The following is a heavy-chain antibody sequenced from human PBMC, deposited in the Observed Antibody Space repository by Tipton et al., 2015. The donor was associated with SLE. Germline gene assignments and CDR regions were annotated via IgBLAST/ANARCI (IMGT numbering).Heavy chain of an antibody. CDR1: GGSISSSNW. J-gene: IGHJ3*02. CDR3: ARDLYSGTQVSAFDI. Sequence: TLSLTCAVSGGSISSSNWWSWVRQPPGKGLEWIGEIYHSGSTNYNPSLKSRVTISVDKSKNQFSLKLSSVTAADTAVYYCARDLYSGTQVSAFDIWGQGTMVTVSS. CDR2: IYHSGST. D-gene: IGHD1-26*01. V-gene: IGHV4-4*02.